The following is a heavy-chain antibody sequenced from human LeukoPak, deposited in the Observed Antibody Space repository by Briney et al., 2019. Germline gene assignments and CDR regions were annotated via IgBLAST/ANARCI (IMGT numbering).Heavy chain of an antibody. CDR2: ISYDGSNK. J-gene: IGHJ4*02. CDR1: GFTFSSYA. V-gene: IGHV3-30-3*01. D-gene: IGHD4-17*01. Sequence: GGSLRLSCVASGFTFSSYAMSWVRQAPGKGLEWVAVISYDGSNKYCADSVKGRFTISRDNSKNTLYLQMNSLRAEDTAVYYCARDGPDYGGYEGLDYWGQGTLVTVSS. CDR3: ARDGPDYGGYEGLDY.